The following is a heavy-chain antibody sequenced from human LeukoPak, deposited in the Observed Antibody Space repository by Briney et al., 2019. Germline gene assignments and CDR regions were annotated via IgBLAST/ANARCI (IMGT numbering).Heavy chain of an antibody. CDR1: GFTVSSNY. J-gene: IGHJ3*02. D-gene: IGHD4-17*01. Sequence: PPGGSLRLSCAASGFTVSSNYMSWVRQAPGKGLEWVSVIYSGGSTYYADSVKGRFTISRDNSKNTLYLQMNSLRAEDTAVYYCADSVTPGAFDIWGQGTMVTVSS. V-gene: IGHV3-66*01. CDR2: IYSGGST. CDR3: ADSVTPGAFDI.